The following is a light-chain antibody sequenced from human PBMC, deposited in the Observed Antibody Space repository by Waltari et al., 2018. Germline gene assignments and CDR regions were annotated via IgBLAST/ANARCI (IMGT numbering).Light chain of an antibody. V-gene: IGKV3-20*01. CDR1: PSVSTNN. CDR3: QQYANSPRT. Sequence: SSRARPSVSTNNFAGYQQKPGHAPRLRIYAASSRATGITDRFSGSGSGTDFTLTISRVEPEDFSVYYCQQYANSPRTFGQGTKVEIK. J-gene: IGKJ1*01. CDR2: AAS.